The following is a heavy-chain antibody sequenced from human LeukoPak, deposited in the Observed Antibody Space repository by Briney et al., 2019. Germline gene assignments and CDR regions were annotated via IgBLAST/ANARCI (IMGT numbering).Heavy chain of an antibody. D-gene: IGHD1-26*01. CDR1: GFTFSNYA. CDR2: ISDSGGST. V-gene: IGHV3-23*01. J-gene: IGHJ4*02. CDR3: AKALVGATEYFDY. Sequence: GGSLRLSCAASGFTFSNYAMSWVRQAPGKGLEWVSSISDSGGSTFYADSVKGRFTISRDNSKNTLYLQMNSLWAEDTAVFYCAKALVGATEYFDYWGQGTLVTVSS.